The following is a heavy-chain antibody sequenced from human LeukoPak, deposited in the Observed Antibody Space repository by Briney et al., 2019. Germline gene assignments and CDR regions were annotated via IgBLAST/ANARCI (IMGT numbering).Heavy chain of an antibody. CDR3: ASIADYYDSSGYYYPRV. Sequence: ASVKVTCKSSGSTFSSYAISWERQGPGQGLEWMGVIIPISGTANYAQKFQGRVTITADESTSTAYMELSSLRSEDTAVYYCASIADYYDSSGYYYPRVWGQGTLVTVSS. CDR1: GSTFSSYA. V-gene: IGHV1-69*13. CDR2: IIPISGTA. D-gene: IGHD3-22*01. J-gene: IGHJ4*02.